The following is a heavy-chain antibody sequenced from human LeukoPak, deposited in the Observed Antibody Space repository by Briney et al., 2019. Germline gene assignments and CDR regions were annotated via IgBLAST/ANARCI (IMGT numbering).Heavy chain of an antibody. CDR2: IYYSGST. J-gene: IGHJ3*02. D-gene: IGHD3-16*01. V-gene: IGHV4-31*03. CDR1: GGSISSGGYY. Sequence: QSSQTLSLTCTVSGGSISSGGYYWSWIRQHPGKGLEWIGYIYYSGSTYYNPSLKSRVTISVDTSKNQFSLKLSSVTAADTAVYYCAREFEGRIMITFGGANAFDIWGQGTMVTVSS. CDR3: AREFEGRIMITFGGANAFDI.